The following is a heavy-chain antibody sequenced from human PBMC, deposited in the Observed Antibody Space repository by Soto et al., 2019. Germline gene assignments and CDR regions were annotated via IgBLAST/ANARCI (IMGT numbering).Heavy chain of an antibody. Sequence: ASVKVSCKASGYTFTGYYMHWVRQAPGQGLEWMGWINPNSGGTNYAQKFQGRVTMTRDTSISTAYMELSRLRSDDTAVYYCASGVVSSGDYYYGMDVWGQGTTVTVSS. CDR3: ASGVVSSGDYYYGMDV. J-gene: IGHJ6*02. D-gene: IGHD6-19*01. V-gene: IGHV1-2*02. CDR2: INPNSGGT. CDR1: GYTFTGYY.